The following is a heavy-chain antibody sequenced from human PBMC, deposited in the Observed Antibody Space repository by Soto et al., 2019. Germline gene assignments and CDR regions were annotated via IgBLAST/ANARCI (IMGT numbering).Heavy chain of an antibody. V-gene: IGHV3-23*01. Sequence: PCWSLRLSCAASGFTFNIYAISWVRQAPGKGLEWVSAISRSGGSTYYADSVKGRFTISRDSSKNTLYLQMNRLRAEDTAVYYCAKDGDSYGLHYYYSYGMDVRGQRPTVTVSS. J-gene: IGHJ6*02. D-gene: IGHD5-18*01. CDR3: AKDGDSYGLHYYYSYGMDV. CDR2: ISRSGGST. CDR1: GFTFNIYA.